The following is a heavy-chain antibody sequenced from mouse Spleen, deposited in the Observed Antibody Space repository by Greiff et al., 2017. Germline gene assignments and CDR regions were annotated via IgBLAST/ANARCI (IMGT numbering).Heavy chain of an antibody. V-gene: IGHV5-17*01. CDR2: ISSGSSNI. J-gene: IGHJ4*01. CDR3: ARGGYYGYYYAMDY. CDR1: GGTFSDYG. D-gene: IGHD1-1*01. Sequence: EVKLMESGGGLVKPGGSLTLSCAASGGTFSDYGMHWVRQAPEKGLEWIAYISSGSSNIYYVDTVKGRFTISRDNAKNTLFLQMTSLRSEDTAMYYCARGGYYGYYYAMDYWGQGASVTVSS.